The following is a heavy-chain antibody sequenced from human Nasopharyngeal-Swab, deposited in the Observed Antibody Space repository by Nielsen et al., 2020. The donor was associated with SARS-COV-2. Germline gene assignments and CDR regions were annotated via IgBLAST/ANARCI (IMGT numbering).Heavy chain of an antibody. J-gene: IGHJ2*01. D-gene: IGHD3-10*01. V-gene: IGHV4-4*07. CDR2: IYSAGNT. Sequence: SETLSLTCAVSGVSFSPYHWSWIRQAPGKGLEWIGRIYSAGNTNYNESFRGRATISIDTSRGQFSLRLTSVTAADSAAYYCARDLLWFGEFGYFDVWGRGAHVTVS. CDR1: GVSFSPYH. CDR3: ARDLLWFGEFGYFDV.